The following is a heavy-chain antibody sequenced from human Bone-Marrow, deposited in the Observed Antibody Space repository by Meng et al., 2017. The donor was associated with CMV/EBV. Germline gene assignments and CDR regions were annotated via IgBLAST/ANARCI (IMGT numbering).Heavy chain of an antibody. CDR1: GGSISVYY. V-gene: IGHV4-4*07. Sequence: TCTVSGGSISVYYWNWVRQPAGKPLEWIGRINTSGSTKYNPSLKSRVTMSVDTSKNQFSLKLSSVTAADTAVYFCARDHSSGWSHDYWGQGTLVTVSS. J-gene: IGHJ4*02. CDR2: INTSGST. CDR3: ARDHSSGWSHDY. D-gene: IGHD6-19*01.